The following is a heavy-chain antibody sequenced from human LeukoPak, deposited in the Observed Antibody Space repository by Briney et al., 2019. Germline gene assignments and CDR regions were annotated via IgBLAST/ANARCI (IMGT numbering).Heavy chain of an antibody. Sequence: GGSLILSCAASGFTVSSNYMSWVRQAPGKGLELVSVIYSGGSTYYADSVKGRFTISRDNSKNTLYLQMNSLRAEDTAVYYCARDPSDGYNGLYWGQGTLVTVSS. V-gene: IGHV3-53*01. D-gene: IGHD5-24*01. CDR1: GFTVSSNY. CDR3: ARDPSDGYNGLY. J-gene: IGHJ4*02. CDR2: IYSGGST.